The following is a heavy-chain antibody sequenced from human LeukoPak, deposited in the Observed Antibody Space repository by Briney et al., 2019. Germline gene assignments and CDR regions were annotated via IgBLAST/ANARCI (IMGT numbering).Heavy chain of an antibody. CDR1: GGTFSSYA. CDR3: ARVLLAAAGYDY. Sequence: AXVKVSCKASGGTFSSYAISWVRQAPGQGLEWMGRIIPIFGTANYAQKLQGRVTINTDESTSTAYMELSSLRSEDTAVYYCARVLLAAAGYDYWGQGTLVTVSS. V-gene: IGHV1-69*05. CDR2: IIPIFGTA. J-gene: IGHJ4*02. D-gene: IGHD6-13*01.